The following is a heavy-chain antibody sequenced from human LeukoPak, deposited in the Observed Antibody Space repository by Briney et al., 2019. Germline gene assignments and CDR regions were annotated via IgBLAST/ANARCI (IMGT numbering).Heavy chain of an antibody. Sequence: GGSLRLSCAASGFNFNSYWMSWVRQAQGKGLECVAIIKQDGSEISFVDSVKGRFTISRDNAKSSLYLQMNSLRGEDTAVYYCARARYGSGGYFFDFWGQGTLVTVSS. CDR2: IKQDGSEI. CDR3: ARARYGSGGYFFDF. J-gene: IGHJ4*02. V-gene: IGHV3-7*04. D-gene: IGHD3-10*01. CDR1: GFNFNSYW.